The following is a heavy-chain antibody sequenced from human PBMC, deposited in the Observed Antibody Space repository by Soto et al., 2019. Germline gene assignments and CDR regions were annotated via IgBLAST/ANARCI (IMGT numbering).Heavy chain of an antibody. V-gene: IGHV1-3*05. CDR2: INAGNGNT. J-gene: IGHJ4*02. Sequence: QVQLVQSGAEEKKPGASVKVSCKASGYTFSRYAMHWVRQAPGQRLEWMGWINAGNGNTKYSQKFQGRVTITRDTSATTAYMELSSLRSEDTAVYYCARDYYYDSSGHFDYWGQGTLVTVSS. D-gene: IGHD3-22*01. CDR1: GYTFSRYA. CDR3: ARDYYYDSSGHFDY.